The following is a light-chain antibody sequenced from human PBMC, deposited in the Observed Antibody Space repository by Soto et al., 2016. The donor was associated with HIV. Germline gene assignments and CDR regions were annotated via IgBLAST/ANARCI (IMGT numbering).Light chain of an antibody. CDR3: QVLDSNTVI. CDR1: NIGTKS. CDR2: DDS. V-gene: IGLV3-21*01. Sequence: SYELTQSPSVSVAPGKTATITCGGNNIGTKSVHWYQQKPGQAPVLVVYDDSDRPSGIPQRFSGSKSGNTAALTISGVEAGDEADYYCQVLDSNTVIFGGGTKLTVL. J-gene: IGLJ2*01.